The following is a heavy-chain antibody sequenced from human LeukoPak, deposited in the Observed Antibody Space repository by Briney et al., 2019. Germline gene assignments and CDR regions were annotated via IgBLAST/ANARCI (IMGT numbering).Heavy chain of an antibody. CDR2: IKQDGSEK. CDR1: GFTFSTYR. Sequence: GGSLRLSCAASGFTFSTYRMSWVRQAPGKGLEWVANIKQDGSEKHYVDSVKGRFTISRDNAKDSLYLQMSSLRAEDTAVYYCTRVEETATTAAIIRKYSYYYYYMDVWGKGNTVTVSS. CDR3: TRVEETATTAAIIRKYSYYYYYMDV. V-gene: IGHV3-7*01. J-gene: IGHJ6*03. D-gene: IGHD4-11*01.